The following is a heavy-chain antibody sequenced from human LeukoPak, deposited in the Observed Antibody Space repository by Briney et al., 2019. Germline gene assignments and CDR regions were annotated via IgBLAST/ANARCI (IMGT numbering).Heavy chain of an antibody. V-gene: IGHV3-30*04. CDR1: GFTFSSYA. CDR3: ARDEGLQSLISYYMDV. Sequence: PGGSLRLSCAASGFTFSSYAMHWVRQAPGKGLEWVAVISYDGSNKYYADSVKGRFTISRDNSKNTLYLQMNSLRAEDTAVYYCARDEGLQSLISYYMDVWGKGTTVTVSS. J-gene: IGHJ6*03. D-gene: IGHD5-24*01. CDR2: ISYDGSNK.